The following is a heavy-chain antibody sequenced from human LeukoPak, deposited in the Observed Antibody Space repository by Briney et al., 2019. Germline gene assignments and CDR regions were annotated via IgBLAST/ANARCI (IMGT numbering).Heavy chain of an antibody. J-gene: IGHJ4*02. CDR2: ISYDGSNK. CDR3: AKESWQQLFDFDY. Sequence: GGSLRLSCAASGFTFSSYGMHWVRQAPGKGLEWVAVISYDGSNKYYADSVKGRFTISRDNSKNTLYLQMNSLRVEDTAVYYCAKESWQQLFDFDYWGQGTLVTVSS. D-gene: IGHD6-13*01. V-gene: IGHV3-30*18. CDR1: GFTFSSYG.